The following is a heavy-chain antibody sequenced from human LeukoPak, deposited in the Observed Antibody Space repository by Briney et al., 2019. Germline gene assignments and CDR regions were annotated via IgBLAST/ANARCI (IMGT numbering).Heavy chain of an antibody. D-gene: IGHD6-13*01. CDR3: ARVTPGIAAAGTNY. J-gene: IGHJ4*02. CDR2: ISYDGSNK. V-gene: IGHV3-30*03. CDR1: GFTFSSYG. Sequence: GGSLRLSCAASGFTFSSYGMHWVRQAPGKGLEWVAVISYDGSNKYYADSVKGRFTISRDNSKNTLYLQMNSLRAEDTAVYYCARVTPGIAAAGTNYWGQGTLVTVSS.